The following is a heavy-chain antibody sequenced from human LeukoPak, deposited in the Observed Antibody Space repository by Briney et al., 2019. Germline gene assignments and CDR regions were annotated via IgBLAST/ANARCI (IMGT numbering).Heavy chain of an antibody. D-gene: IGHD7-27*01. Sequence: PGGSLRLSCAASGFAVSSNYMSWVRQAPGKGLEWVSVIYSGGSTYYADSVKGRFTISRDNSKNTLYLQMNSLRAEDTAVYYCARVNWGRDYYFDYWGQGTLVTVSS. CDR1: GFAVSSNY. V-gene: IGHV3-66*02. CDR2: IYSGGST. J-gene: IGHJ4*02. CDR3: ARVNWGRDYYFDY.